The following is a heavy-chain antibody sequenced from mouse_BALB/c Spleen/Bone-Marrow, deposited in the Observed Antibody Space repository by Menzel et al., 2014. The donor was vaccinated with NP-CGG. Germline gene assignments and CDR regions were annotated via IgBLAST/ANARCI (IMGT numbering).Heavy chain of an antibody. D-gene: IGHD1-1*01. Sequence: QVQLQQSGAELAKPGASVKMSCKASGYTFTSYWMHWVKQRPGQGLEWIGYINPSTGYTEYNQKFKDKATLTADKSSSTTYMQLSSLTSEDSVVYYCARPPYYYGSSYDAMDYWGQGTSVTVSS. V-gene: IGHV1-7*01. CDR3: ARPPYYYGSSYDAMDY. J-gene: IGHJ4*01. CDR2: INPSTGYT. CDR1: GYTFTSYW.